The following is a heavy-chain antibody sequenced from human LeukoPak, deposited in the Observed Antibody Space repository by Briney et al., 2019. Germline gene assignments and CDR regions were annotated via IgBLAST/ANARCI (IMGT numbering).Heavy chain of an antibody. CDR2: VSGTGGST. V-gene: IGHV3-23*01. CDR1: GFTFSSYA. CDR3: AKSTVTSLIDY. D-gene: IGHD4-17*01. J-gene: IGHJ4*02. Sequence: GGSLRLSCAASGFTFSSYAMSWVRQAPGKGLEWVSTVSGTGGSTYYADSVKGRFTISRDNSKNTLYLQMNSLRAEDTAVYYCAKSTVTSLIDYWGQGTLVTVSS.